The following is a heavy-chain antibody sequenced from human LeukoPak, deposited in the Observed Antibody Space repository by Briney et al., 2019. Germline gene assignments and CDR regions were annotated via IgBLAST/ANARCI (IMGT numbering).Heavy chain of an antibody. J-gene: IGHJ3*02. V-gene: IGHV3-74*01. CDR3: ARVAVAGYDAFDI. CDR1: GFTFSSHW. CDR2: INGAGSST. D-gene: IGHD6-19*01. Sequence: GGSLRLSCAASGFTFSSHWMHWVRQAPGKGLVWVSRINGAGSSTSYADSVKGRFIISRDNAKNTLYLQVNSLRAEDTAMCYCARVAVAGYDAFDIWGPGTMVTVSS.